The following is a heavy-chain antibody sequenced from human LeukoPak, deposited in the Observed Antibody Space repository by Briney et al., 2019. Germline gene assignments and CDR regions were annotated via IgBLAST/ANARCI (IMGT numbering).Heavy chain of an antibody. CDR2: IYHSGST. V-gene: IGHV4-38-2*02. J-gene: IGHJ4*02. Sequence: PSETLSLTCTVSGYSISSGYYWGWIRQPPGKGLEWIGSIYHSGSTYYNPSLKSRVTTSVDTSKNQFSLKLSSVTAADTAVYYCAKISGYDFQFDYWGQGTLVTVSS. D-gene: IGHD5-12*01. CDR1: GYSISSGYY. CDR3: AKISGYDFQFDY.